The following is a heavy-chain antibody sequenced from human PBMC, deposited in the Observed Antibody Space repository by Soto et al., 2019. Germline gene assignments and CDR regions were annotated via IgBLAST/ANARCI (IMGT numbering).Heavy chain of an antibody. CDR3: ARMGIVGATTLDY. J-gene: IGHJ4*02. V-gene: IGHV4-28*01. CDR2: IYYSGST. Sequence: SETLSLTCAVYGGSFSNTNWWGWIRQPPGKGLEWIGYIYYSGSTYYNPSLKSRVTMSVDTSKNQFSLKLSSVTAVDTAVYYCARMGIVGATTLDYWGQGTLVTV. D-gene: IGHD1-26*01. CDR1: GGSFSNTNW.